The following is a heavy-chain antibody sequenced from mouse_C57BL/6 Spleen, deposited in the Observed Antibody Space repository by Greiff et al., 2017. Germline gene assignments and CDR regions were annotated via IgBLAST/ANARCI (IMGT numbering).Heavy chain of an antibody. V-gene: IGHV5-4*03. D-gene: IGHD2-10*01. CDR3: ARAYYGNWGYFDY. Sequence: EVKLQESGGGLVKPGGSLKLSCAASGFTFSSYAMSWVRQTPEKRLEWVATISDGGSYTYYPDNVKGRFTISRDNAKNNLYLQMSHLKSEDTAMYYCARAYYGNWGYFDYWGQGTTLTVAS. CDR2: ISDGGSYT. CDR1: GFTFSSYA. J-gene: IGHJ2*01.